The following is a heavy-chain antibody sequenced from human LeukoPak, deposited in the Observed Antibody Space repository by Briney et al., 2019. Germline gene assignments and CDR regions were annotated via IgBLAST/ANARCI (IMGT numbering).Heavy chain of an antibody. CDR3: ARGNLLQH. V-gene: IGHV4-34*01. CDR2: INHSGST. Sequence: SETLSLTCAVYGGSFSGYYWSWIRQPPGKGLEWIGEINHSGSTNYNPSLKSRVTISVDTSKNQFSLKLSSVTAADTAVYYCARGNLLQHWGQGTLVTVSS. CDR1: GGSFSGYY. J-gene: IGHJ1*01. D-gene: IGHD1-7*01.